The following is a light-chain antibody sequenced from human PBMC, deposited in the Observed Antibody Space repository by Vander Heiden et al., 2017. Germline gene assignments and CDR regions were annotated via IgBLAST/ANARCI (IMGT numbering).Light chain of an antibody. Sequence: IQLDQSPSSLSASVGDRVTITCRASQSISSYLNWYQQKPGKAPKFLIYDASSLQSGVPPRFSGSGSGTDFTLTISSLQPEDVATYYCQQSDSLPLTFGGGTKVEIK. J-gene: IGKJ4*01. CDR1: QSISSY. CDR3: QQSDSLPLT. CDR2: DAS. V-gene: IGKV1-39*01.